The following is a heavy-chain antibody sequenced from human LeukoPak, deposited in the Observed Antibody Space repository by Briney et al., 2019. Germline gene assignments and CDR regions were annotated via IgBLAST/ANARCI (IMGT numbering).Heavy chain of an antibody. Sequence: GGSLRLSCAASGFTFSSYAMSWVRQAPGKGLEWVSAISGSGGSTYYADSVKGRFTISRDNSKNTLYLQMNSLRAEDTAVYYCAKFRLGVTMVRGRGMDVWGQGTTVTVSS. CDR1: GFTFSSYA. J-gene: IGHJ6*02. CDR3: AKFRLGVTMVRGRGMDV. V-gene: IGHV3-23*01. D-gene: IGHD3-10*01. CDR2: ISGSGGST.